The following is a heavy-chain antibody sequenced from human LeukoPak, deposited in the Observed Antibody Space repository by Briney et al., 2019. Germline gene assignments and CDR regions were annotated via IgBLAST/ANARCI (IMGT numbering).Heavy chain of an antibody. Sequence: PGGSLRLSCAASGFTFSSYEMNWVRQAPGKGLEWVSYISSSGSTIYYADSVKGRFTISRDNAKNSLYLQMNSLRAEDTAVYYCARRQLRFDAFDIWGQGTMVTVSS. V-gene: IGHV3-48*03. CDR3: ARRQLRFDAFDI. CDR1: GFTFSSYE. J-gene: IGHJ3*02. D-gene: IGHD4-17*01. CDR2: ISSSGSTI.